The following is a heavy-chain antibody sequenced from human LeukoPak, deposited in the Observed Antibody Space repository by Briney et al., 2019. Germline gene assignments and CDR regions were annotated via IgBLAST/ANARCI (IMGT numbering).Heavy chain of an antibody. CDR1: GYTLTELS. J-gene: IGHJ1*01. Sequence: ASVMVSCRVSGYTLTELSIHWVRQAPGKGLEWMGGLDPEDGETVYAQKFQGRVTMTEDTSTDTAYMELSSLRSEDTAVYYCATGRLVGTIPAEYFHRSGQGTMVTVSS. D-gene: IGHD1-26*01. CDR3: ATGRLVGTIPAEYFHR. CDR2: LDPEDGET. V-gene: IGHV1-24*01.